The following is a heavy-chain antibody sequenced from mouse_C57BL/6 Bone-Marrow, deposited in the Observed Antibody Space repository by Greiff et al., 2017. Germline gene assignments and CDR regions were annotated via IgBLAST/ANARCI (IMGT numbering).Heavy chain of an antibody. D-gene: IGHD2-1*01. CDR3: ARGNYVNWYFDV. V-gene: IGHV1-69*01. CDR2: IDPSDSYT. J-gene: IGHJ1*03. CDR1: GYTFTSYW. Sequence: VQLVESGAELVMPGASVKLSCKASGYTFTSYWMHWVKQRPGQGLEWIGEIDPSDSYTNYNQKFKGKSTLTVDKSSSTAYMQLSSLTSEDSAVYYCARGNYVNWYFDVWGTGTTVTVSS.